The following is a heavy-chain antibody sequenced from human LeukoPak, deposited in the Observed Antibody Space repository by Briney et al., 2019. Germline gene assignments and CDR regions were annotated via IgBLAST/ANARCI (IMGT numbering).Heavy chain of an antibody. CDR3: ARGFHDSGTYYRPFDY. D-gene: IGHD3-10*01. CDR2: ISGSSSYI. Sequence: GGSLRLSCAASGFTFSLYSMNWVRQAPGKGLEWVSSISGSSSYIYYADSVKGRFTISRDNANNSLYLQMNSLRAEDTAVYYCARGFHDSGTYYRPFDYWGQGTLVTVSS. J-gene: IGHJ4*02. CDR1: GFTFSLYS. V-gene: IGHV3-21*01.